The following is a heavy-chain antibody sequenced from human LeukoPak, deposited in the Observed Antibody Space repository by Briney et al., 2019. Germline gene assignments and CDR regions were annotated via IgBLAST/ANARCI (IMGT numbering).Heavy chain of an antibody. CDR2: IIPILGIA. Sequence: GASVKVSCKASGGTFSSYAISWVRQAPGQGLEWMGRIIPILGIANYAQKFQGRVTITADKSTSTAYMELSRLRSEDTAVYYCARVHGHSGYAPGYFDYWGQGTPVTVSS. D-gene: IGHD5-12*01. CDR3: ARVHGHSGYAPGYFDY. V-gene: IGHV1-69*04. CDR1: GGTFSSYA. J-gene: IGHJ4*02.